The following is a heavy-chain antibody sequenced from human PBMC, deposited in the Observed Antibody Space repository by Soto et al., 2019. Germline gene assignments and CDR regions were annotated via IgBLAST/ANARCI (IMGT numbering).Heavy chain of an antibody. CDR1: GYTFTSYA. CDR2: INAGNGNT. D-gene: IGHD2-2*01. CDR3: ARDTARRTPDYYYGMDV. V-gene: IGHV1-3*01. Sequence: ASVKVSCKASGYTFTSYAMHWVRQAPGQRLEWMGWINAGNGNTKYSQKFQGRVTITRDTSASTAYMELSSLRSEDTAVYYCARDTARRTPDYYYGMDVCGQGTTVTVSS. J-gene: IGHJ6*02.